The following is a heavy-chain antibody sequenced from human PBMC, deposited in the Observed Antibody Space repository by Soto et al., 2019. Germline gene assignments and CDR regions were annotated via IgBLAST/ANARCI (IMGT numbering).Heavy chain of an antibody. CDR1: GGTFSSYA. Sequence: SVKLSCKASGGTFSSYAISWVRQAPGQGLEWMGGIIPIFGTANYAQKFQGRVTITADESTSTAYMELSSLRSEDTAVYYCARGFDFWSGYTSPQYYYYGMDVWGQGTTVTVSS. J-gene: IGHJ6*02. CDR3: ARGFDFWSGYTSPQYYYYGMDV. CDR2: IIPIFGTA. D-gene: IGHD3-3*01. V-gene: IGHV1-69*13.